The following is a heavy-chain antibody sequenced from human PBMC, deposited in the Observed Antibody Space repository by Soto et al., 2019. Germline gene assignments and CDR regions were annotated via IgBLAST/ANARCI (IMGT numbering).Heavy chain of an antibody. Sequence: ASVKVSFKASGYTFTSYGISWVRQAPGQGLEWMGWITYNGDTNYPQRLQGRVTMTTDTSTSTASMELRSLSSDDTAVYYCARSVITSYGVFDYWGQGTLDTVSS. CDR1: GYTFTSYG. CDR2: ITYNGDT. D-gene: IGHD3-16*01. V-gene: IGHV1-18*01. J-gene: IGHJ4*02. CDR3: ARSVITSYGVFDY.